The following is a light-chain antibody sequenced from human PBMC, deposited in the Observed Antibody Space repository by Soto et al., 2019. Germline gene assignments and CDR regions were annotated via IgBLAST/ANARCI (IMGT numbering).Light chain of an antibody. CDR1: QGVSSS. J-gene: IGKJ5*01. Sequence: EIVLTQSPATLSLSPGESATLSCRASQGVSSSLAWSQQRPGQAPSLLIYDASNRATGIPARFSGSGPGTDFTLTISSLEPEDFTVYYCQQRNNWITFGPGTRLEIK. CDR2: DAS. V-gene: IGKV3D-11*01. CDR3: QQRNNWIT.